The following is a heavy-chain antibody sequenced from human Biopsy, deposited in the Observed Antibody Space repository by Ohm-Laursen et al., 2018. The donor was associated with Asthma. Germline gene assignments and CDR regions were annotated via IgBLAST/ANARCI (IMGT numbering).Heavy chain of an antibody. V-gene: IGHV4-30-4*02. D-gene: IGHD4-23*01. CDR3: ARVVSDGDIYIGIDV. J-gene: IGHJ6*02. CDR2: DFWSRST. Sequence: SDTLSLTCSVSGGSTGGSDHQWAWSRQAPGKVLEWVGIDFWSRSTHYRRSRERRVSISIDTATNEFSMKLWSVTAADTAVYFSARVVSDGDIYIGIDVWGPGNTVVVS. CDR1: GGSTGGSDHQ.